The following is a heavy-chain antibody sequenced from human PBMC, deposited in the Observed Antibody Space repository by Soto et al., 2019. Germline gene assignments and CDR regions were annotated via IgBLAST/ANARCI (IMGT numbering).Heavy chain of an antibody. CDR3: ARGAGKNLLGDYFDY. V-gene: IGHV1-69*01. J-gene: IGHJ4*02. CDR2: IIPIFGTA. D-gene: IGHD3-16*01. Sequence: VQLVQSGAEVKKPGSSVKVSCKASGGTFSSYAISWVRQAPGQGLEWMGGIIPIFGTANYAQKFQGRATITADESTITAYMELSSLRSEDKVVYYCARGAGKNLLGDYFDYWGQGTLVTVSS. CDR1: GGTFSSYA.